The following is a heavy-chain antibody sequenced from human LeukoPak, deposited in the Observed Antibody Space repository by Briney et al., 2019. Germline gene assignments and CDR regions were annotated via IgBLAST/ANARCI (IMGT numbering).Heavy chain of an antibody. CDR1: GGSIRSSSYY. V-gene: IGHV4-39*07. D-gene: IGHD3-22*01. Sequence: SETLSLTCSVSGGSIRSSSYYWGWIRQPPGKGLEWIGSIHYSGSRYYNPSLKGRVNISVDMSKNQFSLKLSSVTAADTAVYSCARDPFRSGSRYYYDSSGYFWGQGILVTVSS. J-gene: IGHJ4*02. CDR2: IHYSGSR. CDR3: ARDPFRSGSRYYYDSSGYF.